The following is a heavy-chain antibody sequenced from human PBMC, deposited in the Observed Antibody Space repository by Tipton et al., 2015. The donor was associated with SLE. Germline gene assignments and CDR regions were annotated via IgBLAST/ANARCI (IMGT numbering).Heavy chain of an antibody. J-gene: IGHJ4*01. CDR3: ARDADVTSHYSLFDY. CDR2: LWSDGKNE. V-gene: IGHV3-33*01. CDR1: GFTFTNYG. D-gene: IGHD3-9*01. Sequence: SLRLSCAASGFTFTNYGIHWVRQAPGKGLEWVAVLWSDGKNEYYVDSVKGRFTVSRDNSRNTLYLQMNRLRAEDTAVYYCARDADVTSHYSLFDYWGHGTLVTVS.